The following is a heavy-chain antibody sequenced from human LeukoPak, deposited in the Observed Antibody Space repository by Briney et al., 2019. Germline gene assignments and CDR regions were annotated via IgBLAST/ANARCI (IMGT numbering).Heavy chain of an antibody. Sequence: SETLSLTCAVYGGSFSGYYWSWIRQPPGKGLEWIGEINHSGSTNYNPSLKSRVTISVDTSKNQFSLKLSSVTAADTAVYYCARGLGTAMVTCFDYWGQGTLVTVSS. CDR2: INHSGST. CDR3: ARGLGTAMVTCFDY. D-gene: IGHD5-18*01. V-gene: IGHV4-34*01. CDR1: GGSFSGYY. J-gene: IGHJ4*02.